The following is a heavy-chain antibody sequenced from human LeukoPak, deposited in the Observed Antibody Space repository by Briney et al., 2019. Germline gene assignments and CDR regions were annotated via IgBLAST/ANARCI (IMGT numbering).Heavy chain of an antibody. Sequence: GSSVKVSCKASGYTFTNYGISWVRQAPARGLEWMGWSSAYNGNTDYAQKFQGRVNMTIDTSTSTASMELRSLLSDDTAVHYWARDRSTSSLWGQGTLVTVSS. CDR3: ARDRSTSSL. J-gene: IGHJ4*02. D-gene: IGHD6-6*01. V-gene: IGHV1-18*01. CDR2: SSAYNGNT. CDR1: GYTFTNYG.